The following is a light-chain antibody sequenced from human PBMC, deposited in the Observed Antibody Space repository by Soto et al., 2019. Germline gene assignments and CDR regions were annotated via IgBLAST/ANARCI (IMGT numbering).Light chain of an antibody. CDR3: QQRNVWPPVT. Sequence: PGDRVTSTCRSSQSVRSYLAWYQQKPGQAPRLLIYGAFNRATGIPARFSGSGSGTDFTLTISSLEPEDAAVYYCQQRNVWPPVTFGQGTRLEI. J-gene: IGKJ5*01. CDR2: GAF. CDR1: QSVRSY. V-gene: IGKV3-11*01.